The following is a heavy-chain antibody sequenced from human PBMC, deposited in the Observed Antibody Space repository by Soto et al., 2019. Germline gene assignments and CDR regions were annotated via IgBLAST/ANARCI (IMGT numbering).Heavy chain of an antibody. CDR1: AGSISSTNW. V-gene: IGHV4-4*02. Sequence: QVKLQESGPGLVKPSGTLSLTCAVSAGSISSTNWWTWVRQSPGKGLERIGAIYHSGTTNYNPSLTSRLTLSVDKSNNQFSLKLTSVTAADTAVYYCARTSYSDSSGYYGMDVWGQGTTVTVSS. CDR2: IYHSGTT. J-gene: IGHJ6*02. D-gene: IGHD3-22*01. CDR3: ARTSYSDSSGYYGMDV.